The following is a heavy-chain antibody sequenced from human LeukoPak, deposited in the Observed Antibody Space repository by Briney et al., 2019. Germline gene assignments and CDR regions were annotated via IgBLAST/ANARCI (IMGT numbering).Heavy chain of an antibody. Sequence: SGTLSLTCDVSGGSITQTNWTWVRQPPGKGLEWIGEVNLQGSTNYNPSLMGRVTISVDTSKNQFSLKLSSVTAADTAVYYCARDKSYDSSGYADVFDIWGQGTMVTVSS. CDR1: GGSITQTNW. V-gene: IGHV4-4*02. D-gene: IGHD3-22*01. CDR2: VNLQGST. CDR3: ARDKSYDSSGYADVFDI. J-gene: IGHJ3*02.